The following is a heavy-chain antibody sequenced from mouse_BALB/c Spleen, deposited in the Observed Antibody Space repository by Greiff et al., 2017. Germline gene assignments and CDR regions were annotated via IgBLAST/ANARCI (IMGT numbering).Heavy chain of an antibody. D-gene: IGHD2-1*01. V-gene: IGHV14-3*02. CDR3: ASYGNSWYFDV. Sequence: VKLQQSGAELVKPGASVKLSCTASGFNIKDTYMHWVKQRPEQGLEWIGRIDPANGNTKYDPKFQGKATITADTSSNTAYLQLSSLTSEDTAVYYCASYGNSWYFDVWGAGTTVTVSS. CDR2: IDPANGNT. J-gene: IGHJ1*01. CDR1: GFNIKDTY.